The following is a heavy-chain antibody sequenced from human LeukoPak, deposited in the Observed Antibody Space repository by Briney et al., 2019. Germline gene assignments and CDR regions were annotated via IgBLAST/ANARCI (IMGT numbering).Heavy chain of an antibody. CDR3: ARDVVVVPAALGFDP. V-gene: IGHV4-59*12. J-gene: IGHJ5*02. Sequence: PSETLSLTCTVSGGSISSYYWSWIRQPPGKGLEWIGYIYYSGSTNYNPSLKSRVTISVDTSKNQFSLKLSSVTAADTAVYYCARDVVVVPAALGFDPWGQGTLVTVSS. CDR2: IYYSGST. CDR1: GGSISSYY. D-gene: IGHD2-2*01.